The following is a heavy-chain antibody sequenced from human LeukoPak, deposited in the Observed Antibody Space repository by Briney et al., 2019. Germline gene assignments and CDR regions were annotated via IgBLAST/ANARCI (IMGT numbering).Heavy chain of an antibody. J-gene: IGHJ3*02. D-gene: IGHD5-18*01. CDR3: ASASYGYSYGRATPGAFDI. V-gene: IGHV4-59*12. CDR1: GGSISSYY. CDR2: IYYSGST. Sequence: SETLSLTCTVSGGSISSYYWSWIRQPPGKGLEWIGYIYYSGSTYYNPSLKSRVTISVDTSKNQFSLKLSSVTAADTAVYYCASASYGYSYGRATPGAFDIWGQGTMVTVSS.